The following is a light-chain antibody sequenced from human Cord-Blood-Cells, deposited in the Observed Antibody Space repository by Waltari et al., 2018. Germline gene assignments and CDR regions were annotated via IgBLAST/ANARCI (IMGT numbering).Light chain of an antibody. CDR1: SSDVGSYNL. CDR3: CSYAGSSTWV. CDR2: EGS. Sequence: QSALTQPASVSGSPGQSITISCTATSSDVGSYNLVSWYQQHPGKAPKRMIYEGSKRPSGVSNRFSGSKSGNTASLTISGLQAEDEADYYCCSYAGSSTWVFGGGTKLTVL. J-gene: IGLJ3*02. V-gene: IGLV2-23*01.